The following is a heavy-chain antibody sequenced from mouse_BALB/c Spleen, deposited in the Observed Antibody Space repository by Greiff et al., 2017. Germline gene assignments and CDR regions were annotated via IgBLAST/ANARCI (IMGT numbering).Heavy chain of an antibody. CDR2: ISYSGST. Sequence: EVKLQESGPGLVKPSQSLSLTCTVTGYSITSDYAWNWIRQFPGNKLEWMGYISYSGSTSYNPSLKSRISITRETSKNQFFLQLNSVTTEDTATYYCARTTVGHYFDYWGQGTTLTVSS. V-gene: IGHV3-2*02. CDR3: ARTTVGHYFDY. D-gene: IGHD1-1*01. CDR1: GYSITSDYA. J-gene: IGHJ2*01.